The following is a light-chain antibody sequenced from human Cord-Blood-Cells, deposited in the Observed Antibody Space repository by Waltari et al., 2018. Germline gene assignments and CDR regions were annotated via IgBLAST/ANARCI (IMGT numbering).Light chain of an antibody. J-gene: IGKJ4*01. CDR2: DAS. V-gene: IGKV1-5*01. CDR1: QSISSW. CDR3: QQYNSFT. Sequence: DIQMTQSPSTLSASVGDRVTITCRASQSISSWLAWYQQKPGKAPKLLIYDASSLESGVPSRFSGSGSGTEFTLTISSLQPDYFATYYCQQYNSFTFGGGTKVEIK.